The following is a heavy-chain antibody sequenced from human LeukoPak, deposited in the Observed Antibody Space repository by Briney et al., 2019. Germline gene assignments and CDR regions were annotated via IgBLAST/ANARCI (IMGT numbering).Heavy chain of an antibody. J-gene: IGHJ3*02. V-gene: IGHV3-74*01. CDR1: GFTFSSYW. CDR3: ANAEVGGYHDSSGSTFGAFDI. CDR2: IDSDGKST. D-gene: IGHD3-22*01. Sequence: GGSLRLSCAASGFTFSSYWMHWVRQAPGKGLVWVSRIDSDGKSTTYADSVKGRFTISRDNSKNTLYLQMNSLRAEDTAVYYCANAEVGGYHDSSGSTFGAFDIWGQGTMVTVSS.